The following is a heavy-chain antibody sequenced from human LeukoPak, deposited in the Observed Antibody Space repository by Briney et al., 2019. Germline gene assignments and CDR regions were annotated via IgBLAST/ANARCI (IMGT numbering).Heavy chain of an antibody. J-gene: IGHJ4*02. Sequence: ASVKVSCKASGYTFTGYYIYWVRQAPGQGLEWMGRINPKSGGTNYVQKFQGRVTMTRDTSITTAYMELHSLTSDDTAIYFCAREAVRGVIPFDCWGQGTLVTVSS. CDR1: GYTFTGYY. V-gene: IGHV1-2*06. CDR2: INPKSGGT. D-gene: IGHD3-10*01. CDR3: AREAVRGVIPFDC.